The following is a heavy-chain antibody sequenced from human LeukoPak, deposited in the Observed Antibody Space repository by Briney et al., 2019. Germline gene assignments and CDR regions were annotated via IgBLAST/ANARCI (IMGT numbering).Heavy chain of an antibody. CDR1: GFTFSDYY. CDR2: ISSSGSTI. J-gene: IGHJ4*02. D-gene: IGHD6-13*01. Sequence: GGSLRLSCAASGFTFSDYYMSWIRQAPGKGLEGVSYISSSGSTIYYADSVKGRFTISSDNAKNSLYLQMNSLRAEDTAVYYCAREPNPYSSSWYFAYWGQGTLVTVSS. V-gene: IGHV3-11*01. CDR3: AREPNPYSSSWYFAY.